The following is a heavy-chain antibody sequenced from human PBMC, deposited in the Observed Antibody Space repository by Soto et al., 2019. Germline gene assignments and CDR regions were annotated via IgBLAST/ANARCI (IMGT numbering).Heavy chain of an antibody. D-gene: IGHD4-17*01. Sequence: SETLSLSCTVSGGSIRSGGHYWTWIRQLPGKGLEWIGSIYYSGSTYYNPSLKSRVTISVDTSKNQFSLKLSSVTAADTAVYYCARRTDYGDYVNWFDPWGQGTLVTVSS. CDR2: IYYSGST. V-gene: IGHV4-39*01. CDR3: ARRTDYGDYVNWFDP. CDR1: GGSIRSGGHY. J-gene: IGHJ5*02.